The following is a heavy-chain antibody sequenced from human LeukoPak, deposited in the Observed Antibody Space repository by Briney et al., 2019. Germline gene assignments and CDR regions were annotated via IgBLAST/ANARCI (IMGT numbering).Heavy chain of an antibody. CDR2: IYDSGST. V-gene: IGHV4-59*01. J-gene: IGHJ4*02. D-gene: IGHD2-2*01. CDR3: ARYRCSSTSCYVGY. Sequence: TPSETLSLTCTVSGGSISSYYWSWIRQPPGKGLEWIGYIYDSGSTNYNPSLKSRVTISVDTSKNQFSLKVSSVTAADTAVYYCARYRCSSTSCYVGYWGQGTLVTVPS. CDR1: GGSISSYY.